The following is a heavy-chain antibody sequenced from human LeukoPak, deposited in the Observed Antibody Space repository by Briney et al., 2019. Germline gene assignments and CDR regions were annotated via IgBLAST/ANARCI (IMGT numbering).Heavy chain of an antibody. D-gene: IGHD3-22*01. CDR1: GYTFTGYY. V-gene: IGHV1-18*04. CDR2: ISAYNGNT. J-gene: IGHJ3*02. CDR3: ARDKDPTYYYDSSGYYHDAFDI. Sequence: ASVKVSCKASGYTFTGYYMHWVRQAPGQGLEWMGWISAYNGNTNYAQKLQGRVTMTTDTSTSTAYMELRSLRSDDTAVYYCARDKDPTYYYDSSGYYHDAFDIWGQGTMVTVSS.